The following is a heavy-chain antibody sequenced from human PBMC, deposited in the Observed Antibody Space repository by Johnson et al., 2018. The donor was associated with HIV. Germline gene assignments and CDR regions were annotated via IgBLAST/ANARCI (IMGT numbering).Heavy chain of an antibody. CDR1: GFTLSSYW. J-gene: IGHJ3*02. CDR3: ARETRDDAFDI. Sequence: VQLVESGGGLVQPGGSLRLSCAASGFTLSSYWMSWVRQAPGKGLEWVANIKQDGSEKYYVDSVKGRFTISRDNAKNSLYLQMNSLRAEDTAMYYWARETRDDAFDIWGQGTMVTVSS. D-gene: IGHD2-2*01. CDR2: IKQDGSEK. V-gene: IGHV3-7*05.